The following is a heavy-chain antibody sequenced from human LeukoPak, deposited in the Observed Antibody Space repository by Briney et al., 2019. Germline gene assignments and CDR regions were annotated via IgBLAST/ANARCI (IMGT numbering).Heavy chain of an antibody. D-gene: IGHD6-19*01. V-gene: IGHV1-69-2*01. J-gene: IGHJ5*02. CDR2: VDPEDGET. CDR1: GYTFTDYY. Sequence: ASAKVSCKVSGYTFTDYYMHWVQQAPGKGLEWMGLVDPEDGETIYAEKFQGRVTITADTSTDTAYMELSSLRSEDTAVYYCATGPGSSGWLKPWGQGTLVTVSS. CDR3: ATGPGSSGWLKP.